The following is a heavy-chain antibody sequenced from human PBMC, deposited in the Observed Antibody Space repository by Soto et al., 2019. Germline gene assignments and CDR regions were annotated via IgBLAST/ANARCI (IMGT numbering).Heavy chain of an antibody. V-gene: IGHV4-59*01. D-gene: IGHD3-10*01. CDR1: GGSISSYH. J-gene: IGHJ6*02. Sequence: SETLSLTCTVSGGSISSYHWSWIRQPPGKGLEWIGYIYYSGSTNYNPSLKSRVTISVDTSKNQFSLKLSSVTAADTAVYYCARDKGTMVRNLGYYYYGMDVWGQGTTVTVSS. CDR2: IYYSGST. CDR3: ARDKGTMVRNLGYYYYGMDV.